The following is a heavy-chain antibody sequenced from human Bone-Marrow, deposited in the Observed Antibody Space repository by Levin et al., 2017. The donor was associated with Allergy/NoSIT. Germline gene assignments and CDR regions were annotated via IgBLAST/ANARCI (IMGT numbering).Heavy chain of an antibody. J-gene: IGHJ4*02. CDR1: GGSIRSGRYY. Sequence: SQTLSLPCTVSGGSIRSGRYYWRWIRQHPGKGLEWIGYIYYSGTTYYNPSLKSRVTMSVDMSENQFSLNLSSVTAADTAVYYCARGIYDGSGSIYFDHWGQGTLVAVSS. D-gene: IGHD3-10*01. V-gene: IGHV4-31*03. CDR2: IYYSGTT. CDR3: ARGIYDGSGSIYFDH.